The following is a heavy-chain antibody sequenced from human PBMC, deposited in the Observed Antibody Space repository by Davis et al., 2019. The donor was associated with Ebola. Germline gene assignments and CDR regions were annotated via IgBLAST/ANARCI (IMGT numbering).Heavy chain of an antibody. J-gene: IGHJ4*02. V-gene: IGHV3-23*01. Sequence: ESPMIPRAAPGFTLSNFAMNRVRPAPGKGPEWVSGISLSGGRPYYADPVKGRFTISRDNAKKSLYLEMNSLSAEDTALYYCARDWGVVTAAILSWGQGILVTVSS. CDR2: ISLSGGRP. D-gene: IGHD2-15*01. CDR1: GFTLSNFA. CDR3: ARDWGVVTAAILS.